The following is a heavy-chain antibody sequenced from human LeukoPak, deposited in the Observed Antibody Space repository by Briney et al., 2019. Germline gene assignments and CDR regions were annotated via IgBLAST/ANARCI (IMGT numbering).Heavy chain of an antibody. Sequence: GGSLRLSCAASGFTFDDYAMHWVRQAPGKGLEWVSGISWNSGSTGYADSVKGRFTISRDNAKNSLYLQMNSLRAEDTALYHCARDRGYYDSSGYLYWFDPWGQGTLVTVSS. CDR1: GFTFDDYA. J-gene: IGHJ5*02. V-gene: IGHV3-20*01. CDR2: ISWNSGST. CDR3: ARDRGYYDSSGYLYWFDP. D-gene: IGHD3-22*01.